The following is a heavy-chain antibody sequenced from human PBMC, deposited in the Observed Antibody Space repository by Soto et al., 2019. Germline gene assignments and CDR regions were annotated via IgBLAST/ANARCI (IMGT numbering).Heavy chain of an antibody. Sequence: QLQLQESGPGLVKPSETLSLTCTVSGGSIRSSSYYWGWIRQPPGKGLEWIGSIYYSGSTYYNPSLKRRVTMSVDASKNQFSLKLSSVTAADTAVYYCTSAGPYFYYGMDVWGQGTTVTVSS. CDR3: TSAGPYFYYGMDV. V-gene: IGHV4-39*01. J-gene: IGHJ6*02. D-gene: IGHD1-1*01. CDR1: GGSIRSSSYY. CDR2: IYYSGST.